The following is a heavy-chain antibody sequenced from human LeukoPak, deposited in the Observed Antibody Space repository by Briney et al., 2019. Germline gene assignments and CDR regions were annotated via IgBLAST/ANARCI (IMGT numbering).Heavy chain of an antibody. CDR2: IYHSGST. J-gene: IGHJ4*02. CDR3: AREGVGRWLQPFYFDY. D-gene: IGHD5-24*01. CDR1: GYSISSGYY. V-gene: IGHV4-38-2*02. Sequence: KSSETLSLTCTVSGYSISSGYYWGWIRQPPGKGLEWIGSIYHSGSTCYNPSLKSRVTISVDTSKNQFSLKLSSVTAADTAVYYCAREGVGRWLQPFYFDYWGQGTLVTVSS.